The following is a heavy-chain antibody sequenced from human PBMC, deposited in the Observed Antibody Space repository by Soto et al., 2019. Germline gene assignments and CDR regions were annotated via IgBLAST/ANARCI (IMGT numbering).Heavy chain of an antibody. J-gene: IGHJ6*02. CDR1: GFTVSSNY. V-gene: IGHV3-53*01. Sequence: HPGGSLRLSCAASGFTVSSNYMNWVRQAPGRGLEWVSIIYSGGRAYYADSVKGRFTISRDNSKNTLYLQMNRLRAEDTAVYYCAGGMDIVIRGGSNGMDVWGQGTTVTVSS. CDR3: AGGMDIVIRGGSNGMDV. CDR2: IYSGGRA. D-gene: IGHD5-12*01.